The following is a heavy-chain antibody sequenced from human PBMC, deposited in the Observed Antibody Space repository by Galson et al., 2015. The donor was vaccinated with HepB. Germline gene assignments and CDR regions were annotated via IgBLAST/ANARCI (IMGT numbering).Heavy chain of an antibody. Sequence: SLRLSCAASGFTFSSSGMHWVRQAPGMGLEWVAVISYDGSNKYYADSVKGRFTISRDNSKNTLYLQMNSLRAEDTAVYYCAKDGGNYDFWSGHYYYYYYMDVWGKGTTVTVSS. V-gene: IGHV3-30*18. CDR3: AKDGGNYDFWSGHYYYYYYMDV. J-gene: IGHJ6*03. CDR1: GFTFSSSG. CDR2: ISYDGSNK. D-gene: IGHD3-3*01.